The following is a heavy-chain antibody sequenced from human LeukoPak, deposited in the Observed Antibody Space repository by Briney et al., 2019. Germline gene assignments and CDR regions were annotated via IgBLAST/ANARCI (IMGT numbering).Heavy chain of an antibody. CDR3: AKEPTRYFDWLFGGFDY. CDR2: ISTSGSTI. Sequence: GGSLRLSCAASGFTFSSYEMNWVRQAPGKGLDWVSYISTSGSTIYYADSVKGRFTISRDNAKNTLYLQMNSLRAEDTAVYYCAKEPTRYFDWLFGGFDYWGQGTLVTVSS. CDR1: GFTFSSYE. V-gene: IGHV3-48*03. D-gene: IGHD3-9*01. J-gene: IGHJ4*02.